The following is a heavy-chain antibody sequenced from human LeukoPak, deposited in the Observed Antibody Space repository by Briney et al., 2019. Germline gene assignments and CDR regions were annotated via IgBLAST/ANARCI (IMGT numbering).Heavy chain of an antibody. V-gene: IGHV4-34*01. Sequence: SETLSLTCAVYGGSFSGYYWSWVRQPPGKGLEWIGEINHSGRTNYNPSLKSRVTISVDTSKNQFSLKLSSVTAADTAVYYCARQNYGAAPLRYWGQGTLVTVSS. D-gene: IGHD4/OR15-4a*01. CDR1: GGSFSGYY. CDR3: ARQNYGAAPLRY. CDR2: INHSGRT. J-gene: IGHJ4*02.